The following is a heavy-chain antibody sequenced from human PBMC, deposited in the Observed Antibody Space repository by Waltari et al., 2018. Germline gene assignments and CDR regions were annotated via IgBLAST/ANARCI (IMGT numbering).Heavy chain of an antibody. D-gene: IGHD1-1*01. CDR1: GGSFRGYY. Sequence: QVKLQQWGAGLLKPSETLSLTCAVYGGSFRGYYWSWIRQPPGKGLEWIGKTTDSERTKYNPSLKSRISISVDTSKNQFSLTVFSVTAADAAVYYCARGDGTGKYGYLGQGPRVTVSS. J-gene: IGHJ4*02. CDR2: TTDSERT. CDR3: ARGDGTGKYGY. V-gene: IGHV4-34*02.